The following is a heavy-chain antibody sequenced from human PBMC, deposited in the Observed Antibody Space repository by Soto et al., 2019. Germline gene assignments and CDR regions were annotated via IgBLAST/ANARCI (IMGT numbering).Heavy chain of an antibody. CDR1: GFTVSSNY. J-gene: IGHJ3*02. CDR2: IYSGGST. D-gene: IGHD3-3*01. CDR3: ARSYDFWSGFPDAFDI. V-gene: IGHV3-66*01. Sequence: EVQLVESGGGLVQPGGSLRLSCAASGFTVSSNYMSWVRQAPGKGLEWVSVIYSGGSTYYADSVKGRFTISRDNSKNTLYPQMNSLRAEDTAVYYCARSYDFWSGFPDAFDIWGQGTMVTVSS.